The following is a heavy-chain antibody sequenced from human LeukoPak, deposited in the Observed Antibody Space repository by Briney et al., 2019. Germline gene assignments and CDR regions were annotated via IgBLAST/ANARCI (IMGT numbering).Heavy chain of an antibody. D-gene: IGHD5-18*01. CDR1: GFTFSDYY. CDR2: ISSSGSTI. CDR3: ARSGYSYGRPYYYYYMDV. Sequence: TGGSLRLSCAASGFTFSDYYMSWIRQAPGKGLEWVSYISSSGSTIYYADSVKGRFTISRDNAKNSLYLQMDSLRAEDTAVYYCARSGYSYGRPYYYYYMDVWGKGTTVTVSS. J-gene: IGHJ6*03. V-gene: IGHV3-11*04.